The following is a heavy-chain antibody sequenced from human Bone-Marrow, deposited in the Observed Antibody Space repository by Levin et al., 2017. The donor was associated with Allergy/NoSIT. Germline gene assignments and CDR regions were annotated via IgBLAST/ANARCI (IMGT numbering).Heavy chain of an antibody. CDR1: GGSFSGYY. V-gene: IGHV4-34*01. J-gene: IGHJ5*02. Sequence: SETLSLTCAVYGGSFSGYYWSWIRQPPGKGLEWIGEINHSGSTNYNPSLKSRVTISVDTSKNQFSLKLSSVTAADTAVYYCARGGGLRYFDWLLNWFDPWGQGTLVTVSS. CDR3: ARGGGLRYFDWLLNWFDP. D-gene: IGHD3-9*01. CDR2: INHSGST.